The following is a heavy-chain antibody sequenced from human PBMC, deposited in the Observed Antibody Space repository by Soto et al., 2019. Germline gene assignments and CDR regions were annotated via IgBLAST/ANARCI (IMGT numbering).Heavy chain of an antibody. V-gene: IGHV4-59*01. CDR3: ARHRYSYGSYYFDY. D-gene: IGHD5-18*01. J-gene: IGHJ4*02. CDR1: GGSISSYY. CDR2: IYYSGST. Sequence: SETLSLTCTVSGGSISSYYWIWIRQPPGKGLEWIGYIYYSGSTNYNPSLKSRVTISVDTSKNQFSLKLSSVTAADTAVYYCARHRYSYGSYYFDYWGQGTLVTVS.